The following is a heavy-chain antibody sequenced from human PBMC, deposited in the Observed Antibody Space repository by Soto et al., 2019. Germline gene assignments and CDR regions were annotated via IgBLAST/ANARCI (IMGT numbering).Heavy chain of an antibody. CDR2: ISDGNGDST. V-gene: IGHV3-23*01. J-gene: IGHJ4*02. CDR1: GFTFSSSA. Sequence: EVQLLDSGGALVQPGGSLRLSCTASGFTFSSSAMSWVRQSPGKGLEWVSAISDGNGDSTYYAGSVKGRFTISRDNTKKALYLQMNDLGAEDTAVYYCAKGGGGDHGYWGQGTLVTVSS. CDR3: AKGGGGDHGY. D-gene: IGHD2-21*02.